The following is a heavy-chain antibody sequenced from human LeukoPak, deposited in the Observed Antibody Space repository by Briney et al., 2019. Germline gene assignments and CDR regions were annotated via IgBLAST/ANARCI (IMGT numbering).Heavy chain of an antibody. CDR3: PRGHWALDV. V-gene: IGHV3-11*01. CDR2: ISNTGDTM. D-gene: IGHD7-27*01. J-gene: IGHJ6*02. Sequence: GGSLRLSCAASGFTFNNHYMSWIRQAPGKGVEWGSYISNTGDTMDYADSMKGRFTISRDNAKNSLYLQMNSLRAEDTAVYYCPRGHWALDVWGQGTTVTVSS. CDR1: GFTFNNHY.